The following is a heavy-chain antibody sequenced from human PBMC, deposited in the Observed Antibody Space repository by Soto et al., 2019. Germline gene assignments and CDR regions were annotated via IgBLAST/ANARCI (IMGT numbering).Heavy chain of an antibody. CDR1: GGSISSYY. V-gene: IGHV4-59*08. CDR2: IYYSGST. CDR3: ERHNTIFGVVIIGWFDP. J-gene: IGHJ5*02. D-gene: IGHD3-3*01. Sequence: QVQLQESGPGLVKPSETLSLTCTVSGGSISSYYWSWIRQPPGKGLEWFGYIYYSGSTNYNPSLKSRVNISVEKSKKSFYLKLSSVNAADTAVYYCERHNTIFGVVIIGWFDPWGQGTLVTVSS.